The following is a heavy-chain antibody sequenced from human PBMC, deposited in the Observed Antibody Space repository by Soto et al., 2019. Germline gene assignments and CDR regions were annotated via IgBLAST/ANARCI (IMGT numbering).Heavy chain of an antibody. J-gene: IGHJ3*02. D-gene: IGHD1-1*01. CDR3: AADLLEAGAFDI. CDR1: GFTFTSSA. CDR2: IVVGSGNT. Sequence: ASVKVSCKASGFTFTSSAMQWVRQARRQRLEWIGWIVVGSGNTNYAQKFQERVTITRDMSTSTAYMELSSLRSEDTAVYYCAADLLEAGAFDIWGQGTMVTVSS. V-gene: IGHV1-58*02.